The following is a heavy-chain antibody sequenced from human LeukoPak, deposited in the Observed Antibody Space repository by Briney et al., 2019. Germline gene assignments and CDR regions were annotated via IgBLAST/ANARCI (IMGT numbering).Heavy chain of an antibody. V-gene: IGHV4-59*01. D-gene: IGHD6-6*01. CDR1: GGSISSYY. Sequence: SETLSLTCTVSGGSISSYYWSWIRQPPGKGLEWIGYIYYSGSTNYNPSLKSRVTISVDTSKNQFSLKLSSVTAADTAVYYCARSESSSSIYYYGMGVWGQGTTVTVSS. CDR3: ARSESSSSIYYYGMGV. CDR2: IYYSGST. J-gene: IGHJ6*02.